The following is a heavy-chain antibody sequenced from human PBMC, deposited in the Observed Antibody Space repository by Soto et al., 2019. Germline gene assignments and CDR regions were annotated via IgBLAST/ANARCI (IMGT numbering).Heavy chain of an antibody. CDR1: GGTFSSYT. V-gene: IGHV1-69*08. Sequence: SVKVSCKASGGTFSSYTISWVRQAPGQGLEWMGRIIPILGITITADKSTSTAYMELSSLRSEDTAVYYCARENTTYYYDSSGYYHDYWGQGTLVTVSS. CDR2: IIPILG. D-gene: IGHD3-22*01. J-gene: IGHJ4*02. CDR3: ARENTTYYYDSSGYYHDY.